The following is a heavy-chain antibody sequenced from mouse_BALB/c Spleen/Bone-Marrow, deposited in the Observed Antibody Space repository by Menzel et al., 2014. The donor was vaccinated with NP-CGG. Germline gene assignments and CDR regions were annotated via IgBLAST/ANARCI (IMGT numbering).Heavy chain of an antibody. D-gene: IGHD2-4*01. Sequence: QVQLQQSGAELVRPGASVKLSCKASGYSFTNYWMNWMKQRPGRGLEWIGMIHPSDSETRLNQKFKDKATLTVDKSSSTAYMQLSSPTSEDSAVYYCASDDYDGSWFAYWGQGTLVTVSA. J-gene: IGHJ3*01. CDR3: ASDDYDGSWFAY. CDR1: GYSFTNYW. V-gene: IGHV1-74*01. CDR2: IHPSDSET.